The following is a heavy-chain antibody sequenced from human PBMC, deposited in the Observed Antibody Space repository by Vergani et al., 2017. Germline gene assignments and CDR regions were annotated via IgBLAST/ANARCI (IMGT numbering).Heavy chain of an antibody. D-gene: IGHD2-15*01. CDR2: ISGSGGST. V-gene: IGHV3-23*01. Sequence: EVQLLESGGGLVQPGGSLRLSCAASGFTFSSYAMSWVRQAPGKGLEWVSAISGSGGSTYYADSVKGRFTISRDNSKNTLYLQMNSLRAEDTAVYYCAKDGAPKLYCSGGSCYSSRWFDPWGQGTLVTVSS. CDR1: GFTFSSYA. J-gene: IGHJ5*02. CDR3: AKDGAPKLYCSGGSCYSSRWFDP.